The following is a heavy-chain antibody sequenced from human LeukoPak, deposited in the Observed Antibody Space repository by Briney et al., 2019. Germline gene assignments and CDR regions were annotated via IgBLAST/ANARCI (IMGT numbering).Heavy chain of an antibody. CDR1: GGSISSSGYF. CDR2: ISYIGIT. J-gene: IGHJ4*02. CDR3: ARQGRLATIRNPKRGFDY. Sequence: SETLSLTCTVSGGSISSSGYFWGWIRQPPGKGLEWIGSISYIGITYYNPSLKSRVTISVDTSKNQFSLKLSSVTAADTAVYYCARQGRLATIRNPKRGFDYWGQGTLVTVSS. D-gene: IGHD5-12*01. V-gene: IGHV4-39*01.